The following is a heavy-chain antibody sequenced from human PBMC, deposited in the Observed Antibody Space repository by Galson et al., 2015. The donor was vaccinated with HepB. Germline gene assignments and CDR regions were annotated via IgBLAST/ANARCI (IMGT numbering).Heavy chain of an antibody. CDR1: GFTFSSYW. J-gene: IGHJ4*02. CDR2: IKQDGSEK. CDR3: ARELDGDYDY. D-gene: IGHD4-17*01. Sequence: SLRLSCAGSGFTFSSYWMSWVRQAPGKGLEWVANIKQDGSEKYYVDSEKGRSTISRDNAKNSLYLQMNSLRAEDTAVYYCARELDGDYDYWGQGTLVTVSS. V-gene: IGHV3-7*03.